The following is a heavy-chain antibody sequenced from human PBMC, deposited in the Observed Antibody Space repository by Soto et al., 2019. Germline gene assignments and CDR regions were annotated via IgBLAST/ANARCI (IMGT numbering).Heavy chain of an antibody. Sequence: SETLSLTCTVSGGSIGSGGYYWSWIRQHPGEGLEWIGYIYYSGITYYNPSLKSRVTISVDTSKNQFSLKLSSVTAADTAVYYCARSPGYYFDYWGPGTLVTVSS. CDR2: IYYSGIT. J-gene: IGHJ4*02. CDR3: ARSPGYYFDY. V-gene: IGHV4-31*03. CDR1: GGSIGSGGYY.